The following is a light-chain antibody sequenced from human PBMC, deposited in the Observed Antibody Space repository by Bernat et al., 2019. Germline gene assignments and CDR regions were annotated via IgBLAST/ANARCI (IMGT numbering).Light chain of an antibody. CDR3: QQSHQWPPIT. J-gene: IGKJ3*01. Sequence: EVVATQSPDTLSVSPGERATLSCRASQSVSINLAWYQQKPGQAPRLLIYGASTRATGIPARFSGSGSETEFSLTISSLQPEDFAFYYWQQSHQWPPITFGPGSKMAIK. V-gene: IGKV3D-15*01. CDR1: QSVSIN. CDR2: GAS.